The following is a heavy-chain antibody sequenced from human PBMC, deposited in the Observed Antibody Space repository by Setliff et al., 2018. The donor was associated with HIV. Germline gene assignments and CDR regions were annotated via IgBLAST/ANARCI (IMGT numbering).Heavy chain of an antibody. CDR3: ARAGNYGAFDGFDI. CDR2: INFGGGT. V-gene: IGHV4-34*01. J-gene: IGHJ3*02. Sequence: SETLSLTCAVFDGSRSGIHWSRIRQPPGKGLEWIAEINFGGGTNHNPSLKSRVTISVDTSKSHFSLMLRSVTAADTAVYYGARAGNYGAFDGFDIWGQGTMVTVSS. CDR1: DGSRSGIH. D-gene: IGHD1-7*01.